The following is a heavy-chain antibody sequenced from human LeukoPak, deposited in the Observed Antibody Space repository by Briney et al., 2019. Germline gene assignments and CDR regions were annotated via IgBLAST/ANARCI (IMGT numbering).Heavy chain of an antibody. CDR3: AKSGSLRLGELSLMGYFDY. J-gene: IGHJ4*02. CDR2: ISWNSGSI. Sequence: GGSLRLSCAASGFTFSSYAMHWVRQAPGKGLEWVSGISWNSGSIGYADSVKGRFTISRDNAKNSLYLQMNSLRAEDTALYYCAKSGSLRLGELSLMGYFDYWGQGTLVTVSS. D-gene: IGHD3-16*02. V-gene: IGHV3-9*01. CDR1: GFTFSSYA.